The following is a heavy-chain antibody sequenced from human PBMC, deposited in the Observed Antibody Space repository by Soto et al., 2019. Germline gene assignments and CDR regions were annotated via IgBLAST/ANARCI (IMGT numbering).Heavy chain of an antibody. V-gene: IGHV4-39*01. CDR1: GGSISSSSYF. D-gene: IGHD3-10*01. J-gene: IGHJ3*02. Sequence: SETLYLTCSVSGGSISSSSYFWGWILKPPGKGLEWIGSIYYSGSTYYNPSLKSRVTVSVDTSKNQFSLKLSSVTAADTAVYYCARVLWFGELLQNDAFDIWGQGRMVT. CDR2: IYYSGST. CDR3: ARVLWFGELLQNDAFDI.